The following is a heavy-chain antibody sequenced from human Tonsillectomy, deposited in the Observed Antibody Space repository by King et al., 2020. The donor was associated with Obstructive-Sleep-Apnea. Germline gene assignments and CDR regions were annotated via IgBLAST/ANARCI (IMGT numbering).Heavy chain of an antibody. V-gene: IGHV3-11*06. CDR2: ISTGSSYT. CDR3: ARYKRPGDF. J-gene: IGHJ4*02. CDR1: GFTFSDYY. Sequence: VQLVESGGGLVKPGGSLRLSCVASGFTFSDYYMTWIRQVPGKGLEWISYISTGSSYTNYADSVKGRFTVSRDNAEKSVYLQMNSLRADDTGVYYCARYKRPGDFWGQGTLVTVSS. D-gene: IGHD1-1*01.